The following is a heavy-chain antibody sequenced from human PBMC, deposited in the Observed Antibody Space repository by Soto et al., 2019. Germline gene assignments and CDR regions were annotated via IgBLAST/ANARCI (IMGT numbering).Heavy chain of an antibody. J-gene: IGHJ4*02. CDR3: AREEGGGYSYGYPAY. Sequence: QVQLVQSGAEVKKPGSSVKVSCKASGGTVCSYAISWVRQAPGQGLEWMGGIIPIFCTANYAQKFQGRVTITAGESTSTAYMELSSLRSEDTAVYYCAREEGGGYSYGYPAYWGQGTLVTVSS. D-gene: IGHD5-18*01. CDR1: GGTVCSYA. CDR2: IIPIFCTA. V-gene: IGHV1-69*12.